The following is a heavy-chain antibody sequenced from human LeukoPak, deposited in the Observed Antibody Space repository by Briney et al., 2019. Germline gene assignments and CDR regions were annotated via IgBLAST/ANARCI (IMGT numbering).Heavy chain of an antibody. CDR3: ARASRYYGSGLGDFDY. CDR2: INDGGST. Sequence: PSETLSLTCAVYGGSFTKHQWSWIRQPPGKGLEWIGAINDGGSTNYNPSLKSRVTISVDRSKNQFSLKLSSVTAADTAVYYCARASRYYGSGLGDFDYWGQGTLVTVSS. D-gene: IGHD3-10*01. J-gene: IGHJ4*02. V-gene: IGHV4-34*01. CDR1: GGSFTKHQ.